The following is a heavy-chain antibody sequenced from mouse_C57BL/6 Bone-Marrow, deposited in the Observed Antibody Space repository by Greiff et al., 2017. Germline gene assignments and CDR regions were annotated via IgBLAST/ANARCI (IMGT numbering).Heavy chain of an antibody. J-gene: IGHJ2*01. V-gene: IGHV14-3*01. Sequence: EVQLKESVAELVRPGASVKLSCTASGFNITNSYMHWVKQRPEQGLEWIGSIDPDNGNTKYAAKFQGKATITADTSSSTAYLQLSGLTSEDTAIYYCGSIVSFDYWGQGTTLTVS. CDR3: GSIVSFDY. CDR1: GFNITNSY. CDR2: IDPDNGNT.